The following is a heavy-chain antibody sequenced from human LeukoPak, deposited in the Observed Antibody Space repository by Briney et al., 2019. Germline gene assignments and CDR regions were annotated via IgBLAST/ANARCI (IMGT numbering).Heavy chain of an antibody. J-gene: IGHJ4*02. CDR2: MYLSGTT. V-gene: IGHV4-4*02. Sequence: SETLSLTCTVSGDSINSLDLWSWVRQPPGKGLEWIGEMYLSGTTHPNPSVKSRVTISVDTSKNQFSLKLSSVTAADTAVYYCAGPLPYDSSGYFYFDYWGQGTLVTVSS. CDR1: GDSINSLDL. CDR3: AGPLPYDSSGYFYFDY. D-gene: IGHD3-22*01.